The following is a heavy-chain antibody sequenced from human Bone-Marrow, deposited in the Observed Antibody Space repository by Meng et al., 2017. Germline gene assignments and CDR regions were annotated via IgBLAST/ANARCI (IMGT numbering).Heavy chain of an antibody. D-gene: IGHD3-22*01. Sequence: QVQLQGSGPGLVKPSQTLSLTCTVSGGSISSGTYYWGWIRQLPGKGLEWIAYLHYSGSTYYSPSLKSRVTISVDTSKNQLSLKLSSMTAADTAVYYCARYVFDSSSLYSNWFDPWGQGTLVTVSS. V-gene: IGHV4-31*03. CDR2: LHYSGST. CDR3: ARYVFDSSSLYSNWFDP. CDR1: GGSISSGTYY. J-gene: IGHJ5*02.